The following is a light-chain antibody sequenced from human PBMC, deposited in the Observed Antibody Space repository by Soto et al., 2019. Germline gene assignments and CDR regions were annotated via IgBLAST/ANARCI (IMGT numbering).Light chain of an antibody. CDR2: DVT. J-gene: IGLJ1*01. CDR3: SSYKSSIHLRV. Sequence: QSALTQPASVSGSPGQSITISCTGTSSDIGGYNYVSWYQQHPGKAPKLMIYDVTYRPSGVSNRFSASKSGNTASLTISGLQAEDEADYYCSSYKSSIHLRVFGTGTKLTVL. V-gene: IGLV2-14*03. CDR1: SSDIGGYNY.